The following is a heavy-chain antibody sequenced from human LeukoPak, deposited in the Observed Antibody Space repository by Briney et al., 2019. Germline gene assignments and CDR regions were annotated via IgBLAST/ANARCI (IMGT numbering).Heavy chain of an antibody. J-gene: IGHJ4*02. Sequence: SETPSLTCTVSGDSISSYYWSWIRQPAGKGLEWIARMSGSGSTNYNPSLKSRVALSVDTSKNQFSLNLNSVTAADTAVYYCARDRTYYDSTGYYYDFWGQGILVTVSS. CDR1: GDSISSYY. D-gene: IGHD3-22*01. CDR3: ARDRTYYDSTGYYYDF. V-gene: IGHV4-4*07. CDR2: MSGSGST.